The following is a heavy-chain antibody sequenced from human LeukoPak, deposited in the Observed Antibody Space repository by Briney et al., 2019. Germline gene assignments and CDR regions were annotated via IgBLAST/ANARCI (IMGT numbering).Heavy chain of an antibody. V-gene: IGHV4-34*01. D-gene: IGHD2-2*02. CDR1: GGSFSGYY. CDR2: INHSGST. Sequence: PSETLSLTCAVYGGSFSGYYWSWIRQPPGKGLEWIGEINHSGSTNYNPSLKSRVTISVDTSKNQFSLKLSSVTAADTAVYYCARGSERMIGYCSSTSCYTGYYYYMDVWGKGTTVTVSS. CDR3: ARGSERMIGYCSSTSCYTGYYYYMDV. J-gene: IGHJ6*03.